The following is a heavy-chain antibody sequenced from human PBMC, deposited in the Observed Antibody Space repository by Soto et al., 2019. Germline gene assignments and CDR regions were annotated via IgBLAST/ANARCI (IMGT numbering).Heavy chain of an antibody. CDR3: AREETYYDILTGFQGAAWFDP. CDR2: IYYSGST. V-gene: IGHV4-31*03. CDR1: GGSISSGGYY. J-gene: IGHJ5*02. Sequence: SETLSLTCTVSGGSISSGGYYWSWIRQHPGKGLEWIGYIYYSGSTYYNPSLKRRVPISVDTSKNKFSLKLSSVTAADTAVYYCAREETYYDILTGFQGAAWFDPWGQGTLVTVSS. D-gene: IGHD3-9*01.